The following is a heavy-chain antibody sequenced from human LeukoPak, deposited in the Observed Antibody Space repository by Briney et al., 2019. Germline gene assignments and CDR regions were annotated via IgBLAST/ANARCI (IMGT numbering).Heavy chain of an antibody. CDR3: AREEYYDYVWGSYRTDDAFDI. D-gene: IGHD3-16*02. CDR2: INHSGST. Sequence: MPSETLSLTCAVYGGSFSGYYWSRIRQPPVKGLEWIGEINHSGSTNYNPSLKSRATISVDTSKNQFSLKLSSVTAADTAVYYCAREEYYDYVWGSYRTDDAFDIWGQGTMVTVSS. CDR1: GGSFSGYY. J-gene: IGHJ3*02. V-gene: IGHV4-34*01.